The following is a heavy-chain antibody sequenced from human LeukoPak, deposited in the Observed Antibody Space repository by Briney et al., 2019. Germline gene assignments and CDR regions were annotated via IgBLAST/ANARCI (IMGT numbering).Heavy chain of an antibody. Sequence: ASVKVSCKASGYTFTSYDINWVRQATGQGLEWMGWMNPNSGNTGYAQKFQGRVTMTRNISISTAYMELSSLRSEDTAVYYCALYYYDSSGYYYYWGQGTLVTVSS. D-gene: IGHD3-22*01. CDR3: ALYYYDSSGYYYY. J-gene: IGHJ4*02. CDR2: MNPNSGNT. V-gene: IGHV1-8*01. CDR1: GYTFTSYD.